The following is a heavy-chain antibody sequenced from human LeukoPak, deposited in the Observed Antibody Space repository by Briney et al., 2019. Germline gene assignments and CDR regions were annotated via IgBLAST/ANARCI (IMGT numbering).Heavy chain of an antibody. V-gene: IGHV3-64*01. CDR3: ARSYSSGWYSYC. CDR1: GFTFSSYA. CDR2: ISSNGGST. D-gene: IGHD6-19*01. J-gene: IGHJ4*02. Sequence: PGGSLRLSCAASGFTFSSYAMHWVRQAPGKGLEYVSAISSNGGSTYYANSVKGRFTVSRDNSKNTLYLQMGSLRAEDMAVYYCARSYSSGWYSYCWGQGTLVTVSS.